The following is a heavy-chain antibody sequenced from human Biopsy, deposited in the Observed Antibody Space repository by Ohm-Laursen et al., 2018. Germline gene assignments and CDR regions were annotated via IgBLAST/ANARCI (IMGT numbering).Heavy chain of an antibody. V-gene: IGHV4-4*07. J-gene: IGHJ3*02. D-gene: IGHD5-12*01. CDR2: IYTSGSP. CDR1: GDSINNYY. CDR3: AGRPWPNAFDI. Sequence: PSETLSLTCTVSGDSINNYYWSWIRQPAGKGLEWIGRIYTSGSPNYNLSLESRVTMSVDTSKDQFSLNLRSVTAADTAVYYCAGRPWPNAFDIWGQGTMVTVSS.